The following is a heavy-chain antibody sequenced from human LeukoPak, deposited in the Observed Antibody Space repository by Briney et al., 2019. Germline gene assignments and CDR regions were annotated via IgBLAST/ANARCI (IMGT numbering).Heavy chain of an antibody. Sequence: SQTLSLTCAISGDSVSSNSAAWNWIRQSPSRGLEWLGRTYYRSKWYNDNAVSVKSRITTNPDTSKNQFSLQLNSVTPEDTAVYYCARDHDSSGYPPYFDYWGQGTLVTVSS. D-gene: IGHD3-22*01. CDR2: TYYRSKWYN. V-gene: IGHV6-1*01. CDR3: ARDHDSSGYPPYFDY. J-gene: IGHJ4*02. CDR1: GDSVSSNSAA.